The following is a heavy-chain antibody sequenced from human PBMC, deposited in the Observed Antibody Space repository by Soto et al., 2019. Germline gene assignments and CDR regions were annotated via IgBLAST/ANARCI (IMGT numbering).Heavy chain of an antibody. D-gene: IGHD3-9*01. Sequence: PGGSLRLSCAASGFTFSSYAMSWVRQAPGKGLEWVSAISGSGGSTYYADSVKGRFTISRDNSKNTLYLQMNSLRAEDTAVYYFAKGRGDYDILTGYRDDAFDIWGQGTMVTVSS. CDR3: AKGRGDYDILTGYRDDAFDI. V-gene: IGHV3-23*01. CDR2: ISGSGGST. J-gene: IGHJ3*02. CDR1: GFTFSSYA.